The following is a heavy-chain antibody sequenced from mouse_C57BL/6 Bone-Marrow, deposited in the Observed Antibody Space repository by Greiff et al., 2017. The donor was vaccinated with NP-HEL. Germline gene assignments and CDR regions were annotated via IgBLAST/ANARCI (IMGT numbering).Heavy chain of an antibody. Sequence: VQLVESGAELAKPGASVKLSCKASGYTFTSYWMHWVKQRPGQGLEWIGYINPSSGYTKYNQKFKDKTTLTADKSSSTAYMQLSSLTYEDSAVYYCAREIYYGYAWFAYRGQKALVTDSA. CDR1: GYTFTSYW. D-gene: IGHD2-2*01. V-gene: IGHV1-7*01. J-gene: IGHJ3*01. CDR3: AREIYYGYAWFAY. CDR2: INPSSGYT.